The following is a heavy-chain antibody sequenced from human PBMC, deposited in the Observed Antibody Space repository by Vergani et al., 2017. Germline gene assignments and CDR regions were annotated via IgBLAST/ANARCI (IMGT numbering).Heavy chain of an antibody. J-gene: IGHJ4*02. V-gene: IGHV3-7*01. CDR2: IKQDGSEK. D-gene: IGHD6-13*01. CDR3: ARALTPLAEDSSSWYLGY. CDR1: GFTFSSYW. Sequence: EVQLVESGGGLVQPGGSLRLSCAASGFTFSSYWMSWVRQAPGKGLEWVANIKQDGSEKYYVDSVKGRFTISRDNAKNSLYLQMNSLRAEDTAVYYCARALTPLAEDSSSWYLGYWGQGTLVTVSS.